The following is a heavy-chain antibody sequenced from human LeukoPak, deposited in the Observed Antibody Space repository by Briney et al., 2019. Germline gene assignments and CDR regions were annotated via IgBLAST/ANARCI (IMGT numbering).Heavy chain of an antibody. CDR1: GFTVSSNY. D-gene: IGHD2/OR15-2a*01. J-gene: IGHJ4*02. V-gene: IGHV3-66*03. Sequence: GGSLRLSCAASGFTVSSNYMNWVRQAPGKGLEWVSVLYSSGNTFYADSVKCRCTISRDNSKNTTYLQMNSLRPEDTAVYYCARAREYLAIDYWGQGTLVTVSS. CDR2: LYSSGNT. CDR3: ARAREYLAIDY.